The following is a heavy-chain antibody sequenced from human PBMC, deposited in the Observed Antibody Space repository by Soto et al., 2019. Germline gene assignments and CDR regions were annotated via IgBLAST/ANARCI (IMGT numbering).Heavy chain of an antibody. V-gene: IGHV1-69*13. Sequence: ASVKVSCKASGGTFSSYAISWVRQAPGQGLEWMGGIIPIFGTANYAQKFQGRVTITADESTSTAYMELSSLRSGDTAVYYCARGGDTAMVPDDAFDIWGQGTMVTVSS. CDR3: ARGGDTAMVPDDAFDI. CDR2: IIPIFGTA. CDR1: GGTFSSYA. J-gene: IGHJ3*02. D-gene: IGHD5-18*01.